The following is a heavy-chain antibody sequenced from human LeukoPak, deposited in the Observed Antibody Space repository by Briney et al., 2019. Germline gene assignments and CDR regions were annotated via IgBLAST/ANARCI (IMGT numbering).Heavy chain of an antibody. J-gene: IGHJ4*02. CDR2: ISGSGNTT. CDR1: GFTFSSYA. V-gene: IGHV3-23*01. CDR3: AKDRWYASVPRFDD. Sequence: HPGGSLRLSCAASGFTFSSYAMHWVRQAPGKGLEWVSSISGSGNTTYYADSVRGRFTISRDNPMNTLYLQMNSLRAEDTALYYCAKDRWYASVPRFDDWGQGALVTVSS. D-gene: IGHD6-25*01.